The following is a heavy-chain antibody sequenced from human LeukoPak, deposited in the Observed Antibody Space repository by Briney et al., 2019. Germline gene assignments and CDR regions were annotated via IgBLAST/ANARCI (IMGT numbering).Heavy chain of an antibody. V-gene: IGHV4-38-2*02. D-gene: IGHD3-10*01. J-gene: IGHJ3*02. CDR1: DYSISSGYY. Sequence: SETLSLTCTVSDYSISSGYYWGWIRQPPGKGLEWIGSIYHSGSTYYNPSLKSRITISVDTSKNQFSLKLSSLTAADTAVYYCAREDYGSGSYWGAFDIWGQGTMVTVSS. CDR3: AREDYGSGSYWGAFDI. CDR2: IYHSGST.